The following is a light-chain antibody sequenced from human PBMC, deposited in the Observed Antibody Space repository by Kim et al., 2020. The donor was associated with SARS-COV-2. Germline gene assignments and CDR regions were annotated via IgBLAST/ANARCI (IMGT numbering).Light chain of an antibody. CDR1: QSVNQF. CDR2: AAA. CDR3: QQSYSTPYT. V-gene: IGKV1-39*01. Sequence: SASVGDRVSITCRASQSVNQFLNWYQQEAGNAPKLLIYAAATLQGGVPSRFSGSGSETEFTLTISSLQAEDFATYYCQQSYSTPYTFGQGTKLEI. J-gene: IGKJ2*01.